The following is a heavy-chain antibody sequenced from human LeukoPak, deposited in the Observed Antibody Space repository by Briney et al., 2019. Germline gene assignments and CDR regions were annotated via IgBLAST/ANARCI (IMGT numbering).Heavy chain of an antibody. CDR2: TSHIGRT. Sequence: KSSETLSLTCAVSGDSFSSHYWTWIRQSPGTGLERIGYTSHIGRTNYNPSLKSRVTISIDTSKNQFSLKLRSVTAADTAVYYCARDLVTVTKGFDIWGQGTMVSVSS. CDR1: GDSFSSHY. V-gene: IGHV4-59*11. CDR3: ARDLVTVTKGFDI. D-gene: IGHD4-17*01. J-gene: IGHJ3*02.